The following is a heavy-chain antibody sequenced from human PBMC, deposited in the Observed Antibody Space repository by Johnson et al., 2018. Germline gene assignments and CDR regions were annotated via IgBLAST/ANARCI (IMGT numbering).Heavy chain of an antibody. V-gene: IGHV3-30*03. CDR2: ISYDGSNK. CDR3: ARDHVSRGAFDI. CDR1: GFTFSSYG. D-gene: IGHD3-10*01. Sequence: QVQLVESGGGVVQPGRSXRLSCAASGFTFSSYGMHWVCQALGKGLEWVAVISYDGSNKYYADSVKGRFTISRDNSKNTLYLQMNSLRAEDTAVDYCARDHVSRGAFDIWGQGTMVTVSS. J-gene: IGHJ3*02.